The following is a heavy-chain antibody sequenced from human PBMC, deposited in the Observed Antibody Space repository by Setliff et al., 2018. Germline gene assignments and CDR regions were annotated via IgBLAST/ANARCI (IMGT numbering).Heavy chain of an antibody. CDR2: ISTYNGKT. Sequence: ASVKVSCKASGYIFTSYGFSWVRQAPGQGLEWMGWISTYNGKTNYAQKFRGRVTMTTDTSTTTVYMEVASLRSDDTAVYYCVRGPGPSVVVAMPFDRWGQGTLVTVSS. CDR3: VRGPGPSVVVAMPFDR. J-gene: IGHJ4*02. V-gene: IGHV1-18*01. CDR1: GYIFTSYG. D-gene: IGHD5-12*01.